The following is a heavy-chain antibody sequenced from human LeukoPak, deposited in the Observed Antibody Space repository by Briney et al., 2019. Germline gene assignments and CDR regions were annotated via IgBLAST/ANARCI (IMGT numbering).Heavy chain of an antibody. Sequence: GSSVKPSCKASGYTFTSYGISWVRQAPGQGLEWMGWISAYNGNTNYAQKLQRRVTMTTDTSTSTAYMELRSLRSDDTAVYYCARHPEGQLLFDYWGQGTLVTVSS. J-gene: IGHJ4*02. D-gene: IGHD1-26*01. CDR2: ISAYNGNT. V-gene: IGHV1-18*01. CDR1: GYTFTSYG. CDR3: ARHPEGQLLFDY.